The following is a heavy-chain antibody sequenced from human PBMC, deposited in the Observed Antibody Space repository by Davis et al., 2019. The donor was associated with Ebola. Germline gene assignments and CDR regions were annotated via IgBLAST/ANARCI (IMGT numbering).Heavy chain of an antibody. J-gene: IGHJ4*02. CDR1: GFTFGSHA. V-gene: IGHV3-23*01. Sequence: PGGSLRLSCAASGFTFGSHAMSWVRQAPGKGLEWVAGISDSGAYTYFADSVKGRFTISRDNSKNTLYLQMNSLRAEDTAVYYCAKDLRWNVLRFLEWLRGFDYWGQGTLVTVSS. CDR2: ISDSGAYT. CDR3: AKDLRWNVLRFLEWLRGFDY. D-gene: IGHD3-3*01.